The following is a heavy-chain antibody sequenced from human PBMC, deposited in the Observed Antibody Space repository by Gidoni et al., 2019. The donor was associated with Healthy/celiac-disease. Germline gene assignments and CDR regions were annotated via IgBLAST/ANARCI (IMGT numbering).Heavy chain of an antibody. J-gene: IGHJ6*02. Sequence: EVQLVESGGGLVQPGRSLRLSCAASGFTFDDYAMHWVRHAPGKCLEWVSGISWNSGSIGYADSVKGRFTISRDNAKNSLYLQMNSLRAEDMALYFCARFVDTAIIQGTYGMDVWGQGTTVTVSS. V-gene: IGHV3-9*03. CDR1: GFTFDDYA. D-gene: IGHD5-18*01. CDR2: ISWNSGSI. CDR3: ARFVDTAIIQGTYGMDV.